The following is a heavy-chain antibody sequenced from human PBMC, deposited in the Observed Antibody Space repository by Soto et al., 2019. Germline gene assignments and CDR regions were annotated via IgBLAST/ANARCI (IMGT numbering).Heavy chain of an antibody. CDR3: ARQSPPVVTIFGVVIPTLFDY. CDR1: GGSISSSSYY. CDR2: IYYSGST. D-gene: IGHD3-3*01. Sequence: SETLSLTCTVSGGSISSSSYYWGWIRQPPGKGLEWIGSIYYSGSTYYNPSLKSRVTISVDTSKNQFSLKLSSVTAADTAVYYCARQSPPVVTIFGVVIPTLFDYWGQGTLVTVS. J-gene: IGHJ4*02. V-gene: IGHV4-39*01.